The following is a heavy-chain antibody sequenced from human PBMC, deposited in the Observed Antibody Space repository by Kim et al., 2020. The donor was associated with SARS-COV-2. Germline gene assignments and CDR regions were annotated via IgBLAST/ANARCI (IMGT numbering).Heavy chain of an antibody. CDR2: ISGSGDST. CDR3: AKGRGSTSTSCYNY. J-gene: IGHJ4*02. D-gene: IGHD2-2*02. CDR1: GFTFTSYA. V-gene: IGHV3-23*01. Sequence: GGSLRLSCAASGFTFTSYAMNWVRQAPGKGLEWVSVISGSGDSTYYADSVKGRFTISRDNSKNTVYLQMSSLRAEDTAVYYCAKGRGSTSTSCYNYWGQGTLVTVSS.